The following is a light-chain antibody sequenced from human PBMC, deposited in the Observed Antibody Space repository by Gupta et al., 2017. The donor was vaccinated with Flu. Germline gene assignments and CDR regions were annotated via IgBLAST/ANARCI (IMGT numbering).Light chain of an antibody. CDR2: DDS. Sequence: SYVLTQPPSVSVAPGQTATITCGGNNIGTKSVYGYHQRPGQAPVLVVFDDSDRPSGIPERFSGSNSGNTATLTISRVEAGDEADYYCQVWDSGSDHVVFGGGTKLTVL. CDR3: QVWDSGSDHVV. V-gene: IGLV3-21*02. CDR1: NIGTKS. J-gene: IGLJ2*01.